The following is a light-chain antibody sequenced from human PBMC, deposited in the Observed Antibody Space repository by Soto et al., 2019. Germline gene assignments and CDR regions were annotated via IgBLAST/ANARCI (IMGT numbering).Light chain of an antibody. V-gene: IGLV2-11*01. J-gene: IGLJ3*02. Sequence: QSALTQPRSVSGSPGQSVTISCTGTSSDVGGYNYVSWYQQHPGKAPKLMIYDVSKRPSGVPDRFSGSKSGNTASLTISWLQAEDEAEYYCCSYAGSYTWVFGGGTKLTVL. CDR3: CSYAGSYTWV. CDR1: SSDVGGYNY. CDR2: DVS.